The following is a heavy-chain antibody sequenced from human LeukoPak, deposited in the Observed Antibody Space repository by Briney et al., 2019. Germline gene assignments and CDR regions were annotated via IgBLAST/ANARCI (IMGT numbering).Heavy chain of an antibody. CDR2: ISYDGSNK. J-gene: IGHJ4*02. V-gene: IGHV3-30*18. Sequence: GGSLRLSCAASGFTFNSYHMHWVRQAPGKGLEWVAVISYDGSNKYYADSVEGRFTISRDNSKNTLYLQMHSLRDEDTAVYFCAKDLGVGGWTFDYWGKGTLVTVSS. D-gene: IGHD6-19*01. CDR1: GFTFNSYH. CDR3: AKDLGVGGWTFDY.